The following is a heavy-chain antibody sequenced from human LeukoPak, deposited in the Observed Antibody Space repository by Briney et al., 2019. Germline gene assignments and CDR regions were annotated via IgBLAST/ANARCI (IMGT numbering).Heavy chain of an antibody. CDR3: ARDQGDIVVVTAMALDH. J-gene: IGHJ4*02. V-gene: IGHV3-30*19. CDR2: ISYDGSNK. CDR1: GFTFSGSG. D-gene: IGHD2-21*02. Sequence: GRSLRLSCAASGFTFSGSGMHWVRQAPGKGLEWVAVISYDGSNKYYADSVKGRFTISRDNSKNTLYLQMNSLRAEDTAVYYCARDQGDIVVVTAMALDHWGQGTLVTVSS.